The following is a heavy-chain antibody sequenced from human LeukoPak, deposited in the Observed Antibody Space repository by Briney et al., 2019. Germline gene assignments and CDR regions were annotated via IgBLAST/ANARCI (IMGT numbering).Heavy chain of an antibody. CDR1: GFTFSTYG. CDR3: AKDTYYDFWSGYYNPGAFDI. Sequence: GGSLRLSCAASGFTFSTYGMHWVRQAPGKGLEWVAVIWYDGGKKYHEDPVKGRFTISRDNSKNTLYLQMNSLRAEDTAVYYCAKDTYYDFWSGYYNPGAFDIWGQGTMVTVSS. CDR2: IWYDGGKK. J-gene: IGHJ3*02. D-gene: IGHD3-3*01. V-gene: IGHV3-33*06.